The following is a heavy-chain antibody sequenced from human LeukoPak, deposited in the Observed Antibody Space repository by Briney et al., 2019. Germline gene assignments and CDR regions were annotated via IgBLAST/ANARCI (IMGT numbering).Heavy chain of an antibody. J-gene: IGHJ6*02. CDR1: GGSFCGYY. Sequence: SETLSLTCAVYGGSFCGYYWSWIRQPPGKGLEWIGEINHSGSTNYNPSLKSRVTISVDTSKNQFSLKLSSVTAADTAVYYCARGPSYSSSRGYGMDVWGQGTTVTVSS. CDR2: INHSGST. D-gene: IGHD6-13*01. V-gene: IGHV4-34*01. CDR3: ARGPSYSSSRGYGMDV.